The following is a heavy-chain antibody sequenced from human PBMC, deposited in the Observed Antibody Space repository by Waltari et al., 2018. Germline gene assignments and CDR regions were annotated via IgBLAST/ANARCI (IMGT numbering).Heavy chain of an antibody. J-gene: IGHJ6*02. CDR1: GGSISSSSYY. CDR2: IYYSGST. Sequence: QLQLQESGPGLVKPSETLSLTCTVSGGSISSSSYYWGWIRQPPGKGLEWIGSIYYSGSTYYNPSLKSRVTISVDTSKNQFSLKRSSVTAADTAVYYCARGQWLRLYYYYYGMDVWGQGTTVTVSS. V-gene: IGHV4-39*01. CDR3: ARGQWLRLYYYYYGMDV. D-gene: IGHD6-19*01.